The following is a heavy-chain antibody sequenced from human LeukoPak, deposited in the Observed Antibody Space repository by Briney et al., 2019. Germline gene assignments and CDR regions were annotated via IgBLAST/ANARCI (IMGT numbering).Heavy chain of an antibody. J-gene: IGHJ3*02. CDR1: GFTFSSYS. Sequence: GGSLRLSCAASGFTFSSYSMNWVRQAPGKGLEWVSSISSSSSYIYYADSVKGRFTISRDNAKNSLYLQMNSLRAEDTAVYYCARDGGIAARPGAFDIWGQGTMVTASS. CDR2: ISSSSSYI. V-gene: IGHV3-21*01. D-gene: IGHD6-6*01. CDR3: ARDGGIAARPGAFDI.